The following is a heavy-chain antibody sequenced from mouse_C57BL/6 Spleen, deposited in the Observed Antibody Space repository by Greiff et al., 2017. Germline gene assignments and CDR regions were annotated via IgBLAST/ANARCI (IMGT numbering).Heavy chain of an antibody. Sequence: DVKLVESEGGLVQPGSSMKLSCTASGFTFSDYYMAWVRQVPEKGLEWVANINYDGSSTYYLDSLKSRFIISRYNAKNILYLQMSSLKSEDTATYYCARGLITTGAMDYWGQGTSVTVSS. CDR2: INYDGSST. V-gene: IGHV5-16*01. J-gene: IGHJ4*01. CDR1: GFTFSDYY. D-gene: IGHD1-1*01. CDR3: ARGLITTGAMDY.